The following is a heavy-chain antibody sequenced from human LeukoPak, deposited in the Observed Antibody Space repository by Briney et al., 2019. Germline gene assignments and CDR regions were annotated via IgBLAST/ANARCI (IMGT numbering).Heavy chain of an antibody. J-gene: IGHJ4*02. CDR2: IKQDGSEK. CDR3: ATIYCSGGSCYFVWWFDY. Sequence: PGGSLRLSCLASGLTFSNFWMTWLRQAPGKGLEWVANIKQDGSEKYYVDSVKGRFTISRDNAKNSLYLQMNSLRAEDTAVYYCATIYCSGGSCYFVWWFDYWGQGTLVTVSS. CDR1: GLTFSNFW. D-gene: IGHD2-15*01. V-gene: IGHV3-7*01.